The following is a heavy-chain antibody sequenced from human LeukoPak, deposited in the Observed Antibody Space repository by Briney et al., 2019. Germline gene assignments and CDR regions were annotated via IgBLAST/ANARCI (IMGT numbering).Heavy chain of an antibody. CDR1: GGSFSGYY. J-gene: IGHJ5*02. CDR3: ARKVAYYYGSGSLNWFDP. V-gene: IGHV4-34*01. Sequence: SETLSLTCAVYGGSFSGYYWSWIRQPPGKGLGWIGEINHSGSTNYNPSLKSRVTISVDTSKNQFSLKLSSVTAADTAVYYCARKVAYYYGSGSLNWFDPWGQGTLVTVSS. CDR2: INHSGST. D-gene: IGHD3-10*01.